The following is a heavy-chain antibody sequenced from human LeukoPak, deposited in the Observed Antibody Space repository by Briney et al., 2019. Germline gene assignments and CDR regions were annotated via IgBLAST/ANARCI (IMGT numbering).Heavy chain of an antibody. CDR1: GFTFKRYG. D-gene: IGHD3-10*02. J-gene: IGHJ6*04. CDR2: ISSSGSTI. CDR3: AELGITMIGGV. V-gene: IGHV3-48*03. Sequence: GGSLRLSCAASGFTFKRYGMSWVRQAPGKGLEWVSYISSSGSTIYYADSVKGRFTISRDNAKNSLYLQMNSLRAEDTAVYYCAELGITMIGGVWGKGTTVTISS.